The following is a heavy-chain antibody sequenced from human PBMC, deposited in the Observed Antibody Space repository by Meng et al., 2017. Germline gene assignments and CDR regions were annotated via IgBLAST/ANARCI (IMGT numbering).Heavy chain of an antibody. D-gene: IGHD1-26*01. CDR3: ARDGWGAPGY. Sequence: GESLKISCAASGFTFSSYDMHWVRQAPGKGLEWVSVIYSGGSTYYADSVKGRFTISRDNSKNTLYLQMNSLRAEDTAVYYCARDGWGAPGYWGQGTLVTVSS. J-gene: IGHJ4*02. CDR1: GFTFSSYD. V-gene: IGHV3-66*02. CDR2: IYSGGST.